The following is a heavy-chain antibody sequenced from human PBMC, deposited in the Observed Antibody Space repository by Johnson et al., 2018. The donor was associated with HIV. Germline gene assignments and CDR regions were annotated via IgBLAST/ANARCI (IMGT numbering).Heavy chain of an antibody. Sequence: QVQLVESGGGVVQTGGSLRLSCAASGFTFSSYGMHWVRQAPGKGLEWVAFIRYDGSNKYYADSVKGRFTISRDNSENTLYLQMNSLRAEDTAVYYCAKARSSGQGAFEIWGQGTLVTVSS. D-gene: IGHD6-19*01. V-gene: IGHV3-30*02. CDR2: IRYDGSNK. CDR3: AKARSSGQGAFEI. CDR1: GFTFSSYG. J-gene: IGHJ3*02.